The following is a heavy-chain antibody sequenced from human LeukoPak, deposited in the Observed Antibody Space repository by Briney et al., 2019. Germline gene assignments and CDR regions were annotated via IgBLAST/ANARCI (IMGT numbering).Heavy chain of an antibody. V-gene: IGHV4-30-2*01. CDR3: ARGGVGGLLWFGNFDY. Sequence: PSETLSLTCSVSGGSISSGGYYWSWIRQPPGKGLEWIGYIYHSGSTFYNPSLKSRVTISVDRSKNQFSLELSSVTAADTAVYYCARGGVGGLLWFGNFDYWGQGTLVTVSS. CDR2: IYHSGST. D-gene: IGHD3-10*01. J-gene: IGHJ4*02. CDR1: GGSISSGGYY.